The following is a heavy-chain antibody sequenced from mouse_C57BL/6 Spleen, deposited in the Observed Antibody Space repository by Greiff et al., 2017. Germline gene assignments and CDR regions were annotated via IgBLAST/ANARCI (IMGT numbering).Heavy chain of an antibody. CDR1: GFTFSSYT. Sequence: EVQRVESGGGLVKPGGSLKLSCAASGFTFSSYTMSWVRQTPEKRLAWDATISGGGGNTYYPDSVKGRFTISRDNAKTSLYLQMSNLRSEDTALYYCAIPPNYYGSSYGYFDFWGTGTTVTVSS. J-gene: IGHJ1*03. CDR2: ISGGGGNT. V-gene: IGHV5-9*01. CDR3: AIPPNYYGSSYGYFDF. D-gene: IGHD1-1*01.